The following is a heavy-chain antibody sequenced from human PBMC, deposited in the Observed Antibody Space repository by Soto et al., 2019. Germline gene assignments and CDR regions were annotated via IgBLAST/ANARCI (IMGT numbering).Heavy chain of an antibody. J-gene: IGHJ6*02. CDR3: ARQGGGGYSGYPTPYYYYGMDV. D-gene: IGHD5-12*01. V-gene: IGHV5-51*01. Sequence: GESLKISCKGSGYSFTSYWIGWVRQMPGKGLGWMGIIYPGDSDTRYSPSFQGQVTISADKSISTAYLQWSSLKASDTAMYYCARQGGGGYSGYPTPYYYYGMDVWGQGTTVTVSS. CDR1: GYSFTSYW. CDR2: IYPGDSDT.